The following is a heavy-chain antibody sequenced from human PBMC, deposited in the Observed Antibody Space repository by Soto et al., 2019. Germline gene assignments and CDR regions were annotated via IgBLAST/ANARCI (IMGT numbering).Heavy chain of an antibody. J-gene: IGHJ6*03. CDR2: IYYSGST. Sequence: SETLSLTCTVSGGSISSYYWSWIRQPPGKGLEWIGYIYYSGSTNYNPSLKIRVTISVDTSKNQFSLKLSSVTAADTAVYYCARVGYCSSTSCYGPDYYYYYMDVWGKGTTVTVSS. D-gene: IGHD2-2*01. V-gene: IGHV4-59*01. CDR1: GGSISSYY. CDR3: ARVGYCSSTSCYGPDYYYYYMDV.